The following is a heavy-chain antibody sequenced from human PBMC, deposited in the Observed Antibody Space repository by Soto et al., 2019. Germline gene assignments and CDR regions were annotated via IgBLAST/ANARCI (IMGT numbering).Heavy chain of an antibody. J-gene: IGHJ5*02. CDR3: ARDRRYTYGYWGSFAP. CDR2: INAGNGDT. CDR1: GYTFTDSA. V-gene: IGHV1-3*05. Sequence: QVHFVQSGAEEKKPGASVKVSCKASGYTFTDSAIHWVRQAPGQRLEWMGWINAGNGDTKYSQKFQGRVTITRDTPANTASMEPSSLTSEATAAYYCARDRRYTYGYWGSFAPWGPGTLVTVSS. D-gene: IGHD5-18*01.